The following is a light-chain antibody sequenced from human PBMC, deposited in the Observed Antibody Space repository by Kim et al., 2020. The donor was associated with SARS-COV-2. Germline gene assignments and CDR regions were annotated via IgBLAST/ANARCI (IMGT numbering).Light chain of an antibody. CDR2: DAS. CDR1: QSVSSSN. J-gene: IGKJ4*01. CDR3: QQYGSTPLT. Sequence: SPGERAALSCRDSQSVSSSNLAWYQQKPGQPPRLLMYDASSRATGIPDRFSGSGSGTDFTLTISRLEPEDFAVYYCQQYGSTPLTFGGGTKVDIK. V-gene: IGKV3-20*01.